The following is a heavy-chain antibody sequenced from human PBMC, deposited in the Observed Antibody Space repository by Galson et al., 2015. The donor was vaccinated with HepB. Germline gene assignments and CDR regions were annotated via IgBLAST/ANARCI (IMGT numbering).Heavy chain of an antibody. J-gene: IGHJ6*03. CDR2: INPNSGGT. Sequence: SVKVSCKASGYTFTGYYMHWVRQAPGQGLEWMGWINPNSGGTNYAQKFQGRVTMTRDTSISTAYMELSRLRSDDTAVYYCARDHLYRDIVVVPAAMFHYYYMDVWGKGTTVTVSS. D-gene: IGHD2-2*01. V-gene: IGHV1-2*02. CDR1: GYTFTGYY. CDR3: ARDHLYRDIVVVPAAMFHYYYMDV.